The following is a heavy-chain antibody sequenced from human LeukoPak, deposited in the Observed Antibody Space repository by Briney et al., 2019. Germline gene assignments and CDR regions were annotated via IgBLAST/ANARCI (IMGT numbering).Heavy chain of an antibody. CDR1: GVSITGDEDF. CDR2: VHHSGNR. V-gene: IGHV4-30-2*01. CDR3: ARNGCSSSTCKTE. J-gene: IGHJ4*02. Sequence: SETLSLTCSVSGVSITGDEDFWTWIRQPPGKGLELIGYVHHSGNRYYDSSLGSRLTISVDRSKNQFSLKLSSVTGADTAVYYCARNGCSSSTCKTEWGQGTLVIVSS. D-gene: IGHD2-2*01.